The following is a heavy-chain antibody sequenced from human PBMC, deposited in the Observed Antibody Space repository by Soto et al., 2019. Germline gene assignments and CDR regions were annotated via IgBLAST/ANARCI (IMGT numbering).Heavy chain of an antibody. CDR2: INAGNGNT. CDR1: GYTFTSYA. D-gene: IGHD2-2*01. J-gene: IGHJ3*02. V-gene: IGHV1-3*01. CDR3: ARVLGVVPAAIRDDAFDI. Sequence: QVQLGQSGAEVKKPGASVKVSCKASGYTFTSYAMHWVRQAPGQRLEWMGWINAGNGNTKYSQKFQGRVTITRDTSASTAYMELSSLRSEDTAVYYCARVLGVVPAAIRDDAFDIWCQGTMVTVSA.